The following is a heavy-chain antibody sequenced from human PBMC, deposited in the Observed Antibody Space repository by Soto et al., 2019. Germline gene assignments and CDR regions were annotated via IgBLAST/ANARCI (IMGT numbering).Heavy chain of an antibody. D-gene: IGHD3-3*02. CDR2: IRNKANNYST. J-gene: IGHJ6*02. Sequence: GGSLRLSCAASGFTFSGSTIHWVRQASGKGLEWVGRIRNKANNYSTTYSASVRVRFTFSRDDSKNTTYLQMNSLKIEDTAIYYCTRPYQENTNGPHFVYGLDVWGQGTTVTVSS. V-gene: IGHV3-73*01. CDR3: TRPYQENTNGPHFVYGLDV. CDR1: GFTFSGST.